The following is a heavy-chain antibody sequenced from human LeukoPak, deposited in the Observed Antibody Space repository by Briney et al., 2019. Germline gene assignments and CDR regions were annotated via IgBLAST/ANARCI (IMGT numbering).Heavy chain of an antibody. CDR1: GGSVSSGSYY. CDR2: IYYSGST. Sequence: PSETLSLTCTVSGGSVSSGSYYWSWIRQPPGKGLEWIGYIYYSGSTNYNPSLKSRVTISVDTSKNQFSLKLTSVTAADTAVYYCARLGRTYYDFWSGPWGQGTLVTVSS. V-gene: IGHV4-61*01. D-gene: IGHD3-3*01. CDR3: ARLGRTYYDFWSGP. J-gene: IGHJ5*02.